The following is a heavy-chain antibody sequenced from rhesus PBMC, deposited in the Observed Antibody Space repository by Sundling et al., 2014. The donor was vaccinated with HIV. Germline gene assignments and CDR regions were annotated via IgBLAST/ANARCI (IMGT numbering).Heavy chain of an antibody. CDR2: IYGNSGST. CDR1: GDSISGDFG. D-gene: IGHD6-13*01. V-gene: IGHV4-127*01. J-gene: IGHJ4*01. Sequence: QVQLQESGPGLLTPSETLSLSCAVSGDSISGDFGWGWIRQSPGKGLEWIGSIYGNSGSTNYNPSLKSRVSISTDTSKNQXSLKLTSVTAADTAVYFCAXGGIAAGLWGQGVLVTVSS. CDR3: AXGGIAAGL.